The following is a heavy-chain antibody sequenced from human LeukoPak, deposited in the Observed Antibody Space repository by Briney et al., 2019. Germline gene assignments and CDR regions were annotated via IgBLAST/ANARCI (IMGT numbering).Heavy chain of an antibody. V-gene: IGHV3-69-1*01. D-gene: IGHD2-2*01. CDR1: GFTFSGYG. J-gene: IGHJ6*03. CDR3: ARVSFCSTSSCYRYMDV. Sequence: GGSLRLSCGGSGFTFSGYGVNWVRQAPGKGLEGVSYITSGVNIYYADSVKGRFTISRDNAKNSTYLQMNSLRAEDTAVYYCARVSFCSTSSCYRYMDVWGKGTTVTVSS. CDR2: ITSGVNI.